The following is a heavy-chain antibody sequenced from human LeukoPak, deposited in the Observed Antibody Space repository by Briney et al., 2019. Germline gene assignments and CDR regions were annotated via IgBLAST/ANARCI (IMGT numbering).Heavy chain of an antibody. V-gene: IGHV3-11*01. CDR1: GFTFSDYN. CDR3: ARDQYGSGSYSWFDP. CDR2: ISRSGSTK. J-gene: IGHJ5*02. Sequence: PGGSLRLSCAASGFTFSDYNMRWIRQAPGKGLEWVSSISRSGSTKYYADSVKGRFTISRDNSKNTLYLQMNSLRAEDTAVYYCARDQYGSGSYSWFDPWGQGTLVTVSS. D-gene: IGHD3-10*01.